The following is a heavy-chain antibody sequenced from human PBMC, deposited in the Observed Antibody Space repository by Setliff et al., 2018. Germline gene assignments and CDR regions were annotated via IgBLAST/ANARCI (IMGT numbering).Heavy chain of an antibody. CDR1: GTSINTYY. Sequence: SETLSLTCTVSGTSINTYYWTWIRQSPGKGLEWIGFVYSNGNKDYNPSLKSRVAFSVDTSQNHVSLRLSSVTPADAAVYFCANGWRNFDYWGQGILVTVSS. J-gene: IGHJ4*01. D-gene: IGHD6-19*01. V-gene: IGHV4-59*01. CDR3: ANGWRNFDY. CDR2: VYSNGNK.